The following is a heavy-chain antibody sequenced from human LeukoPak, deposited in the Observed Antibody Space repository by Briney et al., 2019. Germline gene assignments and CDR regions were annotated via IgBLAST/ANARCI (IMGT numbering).Heavy chain of an antibody. CDR2: ISSGSSYI. CDR1: GFTFSSSG. Sequence: GGSLRLSCAASGFTFSSSGMHWVRQAPGKGLEWVSSISSGSSYIYYADSLKGRFTISRDNAKNSLYLQMNSLRAEDTAVYYCARDVSRISDYWGQGTLVTVSS. J-gene: IGHJ4*02. D-gene: IGHD2-15*01. V-gene: IGHV3-21*01. CDR3: ARDVSRISDY.